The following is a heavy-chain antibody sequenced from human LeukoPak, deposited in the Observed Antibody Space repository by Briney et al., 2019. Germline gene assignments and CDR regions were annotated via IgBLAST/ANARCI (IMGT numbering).Heavy chain of an antibody. CDR3: ARSRDGYKFDY. Sequence: SETPSLTCTVSGGSISSGDYYWSWIRQPPGKGLEWIGYIYYSGSTYYNPSLKSRVTISVDTSKNQFSLKLSSVTAADTAVYYCARSRDGYKFDYWGQGTLVTVSS. D-gene: IGHD5-24*01. CDR1: GGSISSGDYY. V-gene: IGHV4-30-4*01. CDR2: IYYSGST. J-gene: IGHJ4*02.